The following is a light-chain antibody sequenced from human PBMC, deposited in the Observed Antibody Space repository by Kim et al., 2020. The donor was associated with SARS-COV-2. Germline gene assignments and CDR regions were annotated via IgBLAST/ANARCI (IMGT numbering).Light chain of an antibody. CDR2: QDS. CDR3: QAWDSSTVV. CDR1: KLGDKY. Sequence: VAPGQTASITCSGDKLGDKYACWYQQKPGQSPVLVIYQDSKPPSGIPERFSGSNSGNTATLTISGTQAMDEADYYCQAWDSSTVVFGGGTQLTVL. V-gene: IGLV3-1*01. J-gene: IGLJ2*01.